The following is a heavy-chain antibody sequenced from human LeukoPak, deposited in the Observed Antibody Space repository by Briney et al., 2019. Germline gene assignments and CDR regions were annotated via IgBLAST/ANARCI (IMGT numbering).Heavy chain of an antibody. CDR1: GYTFTGYY. J-gene: IGHJ6*02. CDR2: INPNSGGT. D-gene: IGHD2-2*01. V-gene: IGHV1-2*02. Sequence: ASVKVSCKASGYTFTGYYMHWVRQAPGQGLEWMGWINPNSGGTNYAQKFQGRVTMTRDTSISTAYMELSRLRSDDTAVYYCARVFFSTSSWGYGMDVWGQGTTVTASS. CDR3: ARVFFSTSSWGYGMDV.